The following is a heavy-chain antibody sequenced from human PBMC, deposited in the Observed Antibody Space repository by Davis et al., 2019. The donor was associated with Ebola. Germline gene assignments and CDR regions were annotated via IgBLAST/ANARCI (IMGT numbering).Heavy chain of an antibody. Sequence: AASVKVSCKASGYTFTGYYMHWVRQAPGQGLEWMGWINPNSGGTNYAQKFQGRVTMTRDTSIRTAYMGLSRLRSDDTAVYYCARDNNYDYVWGSYRPNNWFDPWGQGTLVTVSS. J-gene: IGHJ5*02. V-gene: IGHV1-2*02. CDR1: GYTFTGYY. CDR3: ARDNNYDYVWGSYRPNNWFDP. D-gene: IGHD3-16*02. CDR2: INPNSGGT.